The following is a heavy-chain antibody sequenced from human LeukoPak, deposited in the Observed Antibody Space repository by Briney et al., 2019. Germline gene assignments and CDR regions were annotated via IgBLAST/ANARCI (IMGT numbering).Heavy chain of an antibody. V-gene: IGHV3-48*04. J-gene: IGHJ6*03. Sequence: PGGSLRLSCAASGFTFSSYAMSWVRQAPGKGLEWVSYISSSGSTIYYADSVKGRFTISRDNAKNSLYLQMNSLRAEDMALYYCAKGDSSGYPRHYMGVWGKGTTVTVSS. CDR3: AKGDSSGYPRHYMGV. D-gene: IGHD3-22*01. CDR1: GFTFSSYA. CDR2: ISSSGSTI.